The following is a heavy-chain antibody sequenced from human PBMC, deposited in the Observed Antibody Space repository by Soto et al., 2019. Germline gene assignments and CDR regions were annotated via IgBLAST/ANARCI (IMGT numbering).Heavy chain of an antibody. CDR1: GGSFSGYY. Sequence: SETLSLTCAVYGGSFSGYYWTWIRRPPGKGLEWIGSIYYSGSTYYNPSLKSRVTISVDTSKNQFSLKLSSVTAADTAVYYCARPSGSYLYYFDYWGQGTLVTVSS. V-gene: IGHV4-34*01. J-gene: IGHJ4*02. CDR3: ARPSGSYLYYFDY. CDR2: IYYSGST. D-gene: IGHD1-26*01.